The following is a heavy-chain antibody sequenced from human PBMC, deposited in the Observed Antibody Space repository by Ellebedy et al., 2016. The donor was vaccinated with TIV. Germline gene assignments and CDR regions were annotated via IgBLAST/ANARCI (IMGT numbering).Heavy chain of an antibody. D-gene: IGHD5-12*01. CDR1: GFTFSSYW. V-gene: IGHV3-48*04. CDR2: ISSSVTTV. J-gene: IGHJ4*02. CDR3: ARVRQGSGGYNF. Sequence: GESLKISCAASGFTFSSYWMHWVRQAPGKGLEWISYISSSVTTVYYADSVKGRFTISRDNAKNSLYLQMNSLRVEDTAMYYCARVRQGSGGYNFWGQGTLVTVSS.